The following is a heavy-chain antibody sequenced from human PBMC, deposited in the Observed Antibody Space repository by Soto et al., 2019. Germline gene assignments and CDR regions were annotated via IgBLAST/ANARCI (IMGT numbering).Heavy chain of an antibody. CDR3: AKIMLTETTAAFDF. D-gene: IGHD3-16*01. Sequence: GGSLRLSCAASGFMFSDHYMTWIRQPXGRGLEGVSYISSGSTYAYSADSVKGRFTISRDNANNSLYLQMNSLRAEDTAVYYCAKIMLTETTAAFDFWVPGTMVTVTS. CDR1: GFMFSDHY. CDR2: ISSGSTYA. J-gene: IGHJ3*01. V-gene: IGHV3-11*03.